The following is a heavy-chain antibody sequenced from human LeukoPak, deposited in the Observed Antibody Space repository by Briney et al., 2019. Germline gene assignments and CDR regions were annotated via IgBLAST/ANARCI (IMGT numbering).Heavy chain of an antibody. CDR1: GGSISSSSYY. Sequence: SETLSLTCTVSGGSISSSSYYWGWIRQPPGKGPEWIGTIYYSGSTYYNPSLKSRVTISVDTSKNQFSLKLSSVTAADTAVYYCARVYYSRSYDYWYFDLWGRGTLVTVST. V-gene: IGHV4-39*07. CDR2: IYYSGST. D-gene: IGHD6-13*01. J-gene: IGHJ2*01. CDR3: ARVYYSRSYDYWYFDL.